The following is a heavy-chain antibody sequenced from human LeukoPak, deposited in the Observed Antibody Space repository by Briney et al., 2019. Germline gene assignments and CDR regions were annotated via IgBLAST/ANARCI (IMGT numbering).Heavy chain of an antibody. D-gene: IGHD6-6*01. J-gene: IGHJ4*02. CDR3: AREYSSSSGKALDY. CDR2: IYTSGST. Sequence: PSETLSLTCTVSSGSLGSYYWNWLRQPAGKGLEWNGHIYTSGSTNYNPSLKSRVTMSVDTSKNQFSLKLNSVTAADTAFYYCAREYSSSSGKALDYWGQGTLVTVSS. CDR1: SGSLGSYY. V-gene: IGHV4-4*07.